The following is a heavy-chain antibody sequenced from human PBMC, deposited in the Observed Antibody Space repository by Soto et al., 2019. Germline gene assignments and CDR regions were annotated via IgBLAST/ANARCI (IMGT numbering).Heavy chain of an antibody. V-gene: IGHV1-3*01. CDR1: GYTCTSYD. Sequence: SVKVSCKSPGYTCTSYDRHWRRLAPGQRLEWMGWINAGNCNTKYSQKFEGRVTITRDTCDSTAYMELSSRRSEGAAVDDGWRDPGNRYGYNWGRGPLVA. D-gene: IGHD5-18*01. J-gene: IGHJ1*01. CDR3: WRDPGNRYGYN. CDR2: INAGNCNT.